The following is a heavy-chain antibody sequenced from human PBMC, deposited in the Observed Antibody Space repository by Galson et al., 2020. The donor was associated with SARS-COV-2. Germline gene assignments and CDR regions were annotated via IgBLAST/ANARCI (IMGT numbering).Heavy chain of an antibody. D-gene: IGHD3-22*01. CDR2: ISPNSGGT. J-gene: IGHJ4*02. CDR3: ARVPINQYDDSGYYYYFDY. CDR1: GYTFTCYY. Sequence: ASVKVSCKASGYTFTCYYLHWVRQAPGQGLEWVGWISPNSGGTNYAQKFQGRVTMTRDTSISTAYMELSRLRSDDTAVYYCARVPINQYDDSGYYYYFDYWGQGTLVTVSS. V-gene: IGHV1-2*02.